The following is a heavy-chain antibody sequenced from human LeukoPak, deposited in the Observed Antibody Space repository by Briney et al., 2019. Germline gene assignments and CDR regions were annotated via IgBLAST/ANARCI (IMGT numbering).Heavy chain of an antibody. Sequence: PSETLSLTCTVSGGSISSYYWSWIRQPPGKGLEWIGYIYYSGSTNYNPSLKSRVTISVDTSKNQFSLKLSSVTAADTAVYYCARGRITMVRGVIITGPQGPRHYYMDVWGKGTTVTVSS. CDR2: IYYSGST. J-gene: IGHJ6*03. CDR1: GGSISSYY. D-gene: IGHD3-10*01. CDR3: ARGRITMVRGVIITGPQGPRHYYMDV. V-gene: IGHV4-59*01.